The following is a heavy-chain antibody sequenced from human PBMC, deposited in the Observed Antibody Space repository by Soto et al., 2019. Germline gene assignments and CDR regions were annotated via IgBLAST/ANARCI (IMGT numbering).Heavy chain of an antibody. Sequence: PSETLSLTCAVSGGSISSGGYSWSWIRQPPGKGLEWIGYIYHSGSTYYNPSLKSRVTMSVDRSKNQFSLKLSSVTAADTAVYYCARALPSNWNHDGGMDVWGQGTTVTV. D-gene: IGHD1-20*01. V-gene: IGHV4-30-2*01. J-gene: IGHJ6*02. CDR1: GGSISSGGYS. CDR3: ARALPSNWNHDGGMDV. CDR2: IYHSGST.